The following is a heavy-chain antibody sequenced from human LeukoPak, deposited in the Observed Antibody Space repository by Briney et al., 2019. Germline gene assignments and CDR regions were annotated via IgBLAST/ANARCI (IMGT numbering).Heavy chain of an antibody. V-gene: IGHV1-8*01. Sequence: ASVKVSCKASGNTFTSYDINWVRQATGQGLEWMGWMNPNSGNTGYAQKFQGRVTMTRNTSISTAYMELSSLRSEDTAVYYCARDQGRFLESDDAFDIWGQGTMVTVSS. CDR3: ARDQGRFLESDDAFDI. D-gene: IGHD3-3*01. CDR2: MNPNSGNT. CDR1: GNTFTSYD. J-gene: IGHJ3*02.